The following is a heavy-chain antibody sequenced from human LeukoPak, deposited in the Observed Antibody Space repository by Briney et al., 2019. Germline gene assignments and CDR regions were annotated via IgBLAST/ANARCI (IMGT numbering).Heavy chain of an antibody. D-gene: IGHD6-13*01. Sequence: SETLSLTCTVSGGSISSSSYYWGWIRQPPGKGLEWIGSIYYSGSTYYNPSLKSRVTISVDTSKNQFSLKLSSVTAADTAVYYCARHVVVSAAAGNFDYWGQGTLVTVSS. CDR1: GGSISSSSYY. CDR2: IYYSGST. J-gene: IGHJ4*02. CDR3: ARHVVVSAAAGNFDY. V-gene: IGHV4-39*01.